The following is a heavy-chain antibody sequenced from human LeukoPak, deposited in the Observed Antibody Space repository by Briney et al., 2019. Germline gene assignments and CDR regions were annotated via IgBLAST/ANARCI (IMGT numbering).Heavy chain of an antibody. Sequence: PSETLSLTCAVSGGSISSSNWWSWVRQPPKKGLEWIGEIYHSGSTNYNPSLRSRITISVDKSKNQFSLKLSSVTAADTAVYYCARGGGTPTTVVTPFDYWGQGTLVTVSS. CDR1: GGSISSSNW. J-gene: IGHJ4*02. V-gene: IGHV4-4*02. D-gene: IGHD4-23*01. CDR2: IYHSGST. CDR3: ARGGGTPTTVVTPFDY.